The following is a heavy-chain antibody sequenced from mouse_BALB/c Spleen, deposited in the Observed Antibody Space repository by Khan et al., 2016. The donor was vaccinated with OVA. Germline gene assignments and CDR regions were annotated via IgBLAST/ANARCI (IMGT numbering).Heavy chain of an antibody. V-gene: IGHV1S81*02. J-gene: IGHJ2*01. CDR1: GYTFTSYW. CDR3: SRNKKIVSTYFDD. CDR2: TNPTNGRT. D-gene: IGHD2-5*01. Sequence: QVQLQQPGAELVKAGASVKMSCKASGYTFTSYWMHWVKQRPGQGLEWFAETNPTNGRTYYNEKFKSKSTLTVDKSSSTDYMLLSGLTFEDSAVYYCSRNKKIVSTYFDDWGQGTTLTVSS.